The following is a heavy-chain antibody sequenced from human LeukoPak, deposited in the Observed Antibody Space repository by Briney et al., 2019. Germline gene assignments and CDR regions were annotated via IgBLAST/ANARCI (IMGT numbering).Heavy chain of an antibody. Sequence: PGGSLRLSCAASGFTFDDYAMHWVRQAPGKGLEWVSGISWNSGSVGYADSVKGRFTISRDNAKNSLYLQMNSLRAEDTALYYCAKDLWPYTAMAPVGYWGQGTLVTVSS. CDR1: GFTFDDYA. CDR2: ISWNSGSV. V-gene: IGHV3-9*01. D-gene: IGHD5-18*01. CDR3: AKDLWPYTAMAPVGY. J-gene: IGHJ4*02.